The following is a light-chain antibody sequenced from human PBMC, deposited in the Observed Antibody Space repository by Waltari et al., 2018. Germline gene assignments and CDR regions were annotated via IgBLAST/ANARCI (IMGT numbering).Light chain of an antibody. J-gene: IGKJ5*01. V-gene: IGKV3-20*01. CDR1: QNVGKNY. CDR2: GAS. Sequence: DIVMTQSPGTLSLSPGERATLSCRASQNVGKNYLGWYQQRPGQPPRLLIFGASNRATGLPDRFSGSGSGTDFTLTISRLESENFAVYFCQQYASPPITFGQGTRLE. CDR3: QQYASPPIT.